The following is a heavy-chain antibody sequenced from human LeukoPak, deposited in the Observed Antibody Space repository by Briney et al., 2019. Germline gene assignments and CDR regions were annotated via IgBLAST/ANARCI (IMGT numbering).Heavy chain of an antibody. J-gene: IGHJ6*03. CDR3: ARGSPGLYNMDV. CDR2: ITNGDSST. V-gene: IGHV3-74*01. CDR1: GFTFSTYW. Sequence: PGGSLRLSCAASGFTFSTYWIHWVRQAPGKGLVWVSRITNGDSSTTYADSVKGRFTISRDNAKNTLYLQMSSLRVEDTAVYYSARGSPGLYNMDVGGKGTTVTVSS. D-gene: IGHD7-27*01.